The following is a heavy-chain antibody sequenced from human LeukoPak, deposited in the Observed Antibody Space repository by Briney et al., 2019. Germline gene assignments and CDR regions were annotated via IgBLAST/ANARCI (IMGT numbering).Heavy chain of an antibody. CDR1: GYSTSSGYS. D-gene: IGHD2-8*01. CDR3: ARAVYCTNGVCYQHYFDY. J-gene: IGHJ4*02. CDR2: IYHSGST. V-gene: IGHV4-38-2*02. Sequence: SDTLSLTCTVSGYSTSSGYSWGWIRQPPGKGLEGIGSIYHSGSTYYNPSLKSRVTISVDTSKNQFPLKLSSVTAADTAVYSCARAVYCTNGVCYQHYFDYWGQGTLVTVSS.